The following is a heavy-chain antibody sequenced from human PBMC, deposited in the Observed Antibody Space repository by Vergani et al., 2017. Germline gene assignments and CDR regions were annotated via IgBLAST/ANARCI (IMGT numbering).Heavy chain of an antibody. CDR2: ISAYNGNT. J-gene: IGHJ6*04. V-gene: IGHV1-18*04. CDR1: GHTFTSYG. CDR3: ARDPDIVVVPAAPYYYYYYGMDV. Sequence: QVQLVQSGAEVKKPGVSEKVLCEVSGHTFTSYGIIWVRQASGQGLEWMGWISAYNGNTNYAQKLQGRVTMTTDTSTSTAYMELRSLRSDDTAVYYCARDPDIVVVPAAPYYYYYYGMDVWGEGTTVTVSS. D-gene: IGHD2-2*01.